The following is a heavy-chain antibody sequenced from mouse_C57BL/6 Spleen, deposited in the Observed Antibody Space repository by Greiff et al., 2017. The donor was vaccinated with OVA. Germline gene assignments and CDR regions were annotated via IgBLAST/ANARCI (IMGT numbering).Heavy chain of an antibody. V-gene: IGHV1-64*01. CDR2: IHPNSGST. Sequence: QVQLQQPGAELVKPGASVKLSCKASGYTFTSYWMHWVKQRPGQGLEWIGMIHPNSGSTNYNEKFKSKATLTVDKSSSTAYMQLSSLTSEDPAVYYCARSGRSQYFDVWGTGTTVTVSS. CDR1: GYTFTSYW. D-gene: IGHD3-1*01. CDR3: ARSGRSQYFDV. J-gene: IGHJ1*03.